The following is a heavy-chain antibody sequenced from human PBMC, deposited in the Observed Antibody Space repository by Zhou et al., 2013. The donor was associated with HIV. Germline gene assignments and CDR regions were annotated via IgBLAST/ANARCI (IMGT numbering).Heavy chain of an antibody. CDR2: IIPMFSTV. CDR3: ARDRGSDYYDSSGYYPLPVY. CDR1: GATFSSYA. Sequence: QVQLVQSGDEVKKPGSSVKVSCKASGATFSSYAISWVRQAPGQGLDWMGRIIPMFSTVNYAQKFQGRVTITADESTSTAYMELSSLRSDDTAVYYCARDRGSDYYDSSGYYPLPVYWGQGTLVTVSS. V-gene: IGHV1-69*13. D-gene: IGHD3-22*01. J-gene: IGHJ4*02.